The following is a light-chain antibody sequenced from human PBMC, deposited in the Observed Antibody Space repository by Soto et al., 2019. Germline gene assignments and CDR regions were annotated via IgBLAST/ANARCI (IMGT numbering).Light chain of an antibody. V-gene: IGLV1-40*01. CDR3: QSYDSSLSSHVV. CDR2: ASI. CDR1: SSNIGAGYD. J-gene: IGLJ2*01. Sequence: QSVLTQPPSVSGAPGQRVTISCTGSSSNIGAGYDVHWYQQLPGTATKLLIYASINRPSGVPDRFSGSKSGTSASLAITGLQAEDEADYYCQSYDSSLSSHVVFGGGTKLTVL.